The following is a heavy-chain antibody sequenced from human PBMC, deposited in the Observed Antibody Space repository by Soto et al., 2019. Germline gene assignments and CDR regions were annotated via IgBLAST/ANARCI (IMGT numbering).Heavy chain of an antibody. J-gene: IGHJ4*02. CDR3: AKASAPDCSGGSCYSLTSSYYFDY. V-gene: IGHV3-23*01. CDR1: GFTFSSYA. D-gene: IGHD2-15*01. Sequence: EVQLLESGGGLVQPGGSLRLSCAASGFTFSSYAMSWVRQAPGKGLEWVSAISGSGGSTYYADSVKGRFTISRDNSKNTLYLQMNSLRAEDTAVYYCAKASAPDCSGGSCYSLTSSYYFDYWGQGTLVTVSS. CDR2: ISGSGGST.